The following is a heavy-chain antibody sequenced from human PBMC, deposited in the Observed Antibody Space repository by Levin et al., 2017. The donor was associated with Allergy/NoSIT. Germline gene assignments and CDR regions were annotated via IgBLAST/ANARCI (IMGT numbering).Heavy chain of an antibody. CDR2: INAGNGNT. Sequence: ASVKVSCKASGYTFTSYAMHWVRQAPGQRLEWMGWINAGNGNTKYSQKFRGRVTITRDTSASTAYMELSSLRSEDTAVYYCARVPSLFFGVVTPFDYWGQGTLVTVSS. CDR3: ARVPSLFFGVVTPFDY. D-gene: IGHD3-3*01. CDR1: GYTFTSYA. J-gene: IGHJ4*02. V-gene: IGHV1-3*01.